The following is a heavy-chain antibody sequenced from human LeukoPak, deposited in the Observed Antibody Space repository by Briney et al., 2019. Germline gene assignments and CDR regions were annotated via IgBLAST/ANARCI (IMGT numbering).Heavy chain of an antibody. CDR3: AATYVYDSSGYQLSY. D-gene: IGHD3-22*01. CDR1: GFTFSSYW. CDR2: IKQDGSEK. V-gene: IGHV3-7*03. J-gene: IGHJ4*02. Sequence: GGSLRLSCAASGFTFSSYWMSWVRQAPGKGLEWVANIKQDGSEKYYVDSVKGRFTISRDNAKNSLYLQMNSLRAEDTAVYYCAATYVYDSSGYQLSYWGQGTLVTVSS.